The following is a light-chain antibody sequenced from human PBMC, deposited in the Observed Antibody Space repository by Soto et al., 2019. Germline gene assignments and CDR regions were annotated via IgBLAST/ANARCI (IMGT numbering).Light chain of an antibody. Sequence: DMQRAQSGSTLSAAVGDRVTITCRASQSISSWLAWYQQKPGKAPKLLIYKASILEGGVPSRFSGSGSGTEFTLTIRNLHPDDFASYCCQQSHTYPWTFGQGTKVDIK. CDR3: QQSHTYPWT. CDR2: KAS. V-gene: IGKV1-5*03. CDR1: QSISSW. J-gene: IGKJ1*01.